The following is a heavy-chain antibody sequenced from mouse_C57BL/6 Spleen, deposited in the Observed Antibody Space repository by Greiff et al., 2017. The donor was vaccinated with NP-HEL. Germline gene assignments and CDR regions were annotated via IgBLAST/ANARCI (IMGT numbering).Heavy chain of an antibody. D-gene: IGHD3-2*02. CDR2: IYPGSGNT. Sequence: QVQLQQSGAELARPGASVKLSCKASGYTFTSSGISWVKQRTGQGLEWIGDIYPGSGNTYYNEKFKGKATLTADKSPSTAYMTLRSLTSEDSAVYFCARDRSGYNLDYWGQGTSVTVSS. J-gene: IGHJ4*01. CDR1: GYTFTSSG. CDR3: ARDRSGYNLDY. V-gene: IGHV1-81*01.